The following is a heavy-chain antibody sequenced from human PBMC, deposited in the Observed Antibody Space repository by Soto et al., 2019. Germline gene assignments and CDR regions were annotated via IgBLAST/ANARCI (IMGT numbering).Heavy chain of an antibody. Sequence: QITLKESGPTLVKPTQPLTLTCTFSGFSLSTSGVGVGWIRQPPGKALEWLALIYRDDDKRYSPSLKSRLTITKDTSKNQVVLTMTNMDPVDTATYYCAHRPRGAAASIYFDYWGQGTLVTVSS. CDR2: IYRDDDK. CDR3: AHRPRGAAASIYFDY. V-gene: IGHV2-5*02. CDR1: GFSLSTSGVG. J-gene: IGHJ4*02. D-gene: IGHD6-13*01.